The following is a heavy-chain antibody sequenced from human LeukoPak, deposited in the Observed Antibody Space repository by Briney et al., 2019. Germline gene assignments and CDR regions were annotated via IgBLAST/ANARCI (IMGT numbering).Heavy chain of an antibody. CDR2: IYYSGST. CDR1: GVSISSYY. CDR3: ARGYNWNYYNNYYYYMDV. Sequence: PSETLSLTCTVSGVSISSYYWSWLRQPPGKGLEWIGYIYYSGSTNYNPSLKSRVTISADTSKNQFSLKLSSVTAADTAVYYCARGYNWNYYNNYYYYMDVWGKGTTVTVSS. J-gene: IGHJ6*03. D-gene: IGHD1-7*01. V-gene: IGHV4-59*01.